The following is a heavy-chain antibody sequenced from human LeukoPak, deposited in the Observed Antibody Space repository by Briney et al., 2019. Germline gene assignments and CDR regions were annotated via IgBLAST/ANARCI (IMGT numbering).Heavy chain of an antibody. CDR1: GFTFDDYG. CDR3: AREYEPYSKGGAFRAYYYYYYMDV. Sequence: GGSLRLSCAASGFTFDDYGMSWVRQAPGKGLEWVAGINWNGGSTGSADSVKGRFTISRDNAKNSLYLQINSLRAEDTALYYCAREYEPYSKGGAFRAYYYYYYMDVWGKGTTVTVSS. V-gene: IGHV3-20*04. CDR2: INWNGGST. J-gene: IGHJ6*03. D-gene: IGHD3-3*02.